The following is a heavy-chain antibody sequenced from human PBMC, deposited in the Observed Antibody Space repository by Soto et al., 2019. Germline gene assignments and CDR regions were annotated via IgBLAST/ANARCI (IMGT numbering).Heavy chain of an antibody. D-gene: IGHD6-13*01. CDR1: GYTFTGYY. J-gene: IGHJ3*02. CDR2: INPNSGGT. CDR3: ARGGFAYIAAAGTFAFDI. V-gene: IGHV1-2*04. Sequence: QVQLVQSGAELKKPAASVKVSCKASGYTFTGYYMHWVRQTPGQGLEWMGWINPNSGGTNYAQKCQGCVTMTRDTSISTAYMELSRLRSDDTAVYYCARGGFAYIAAAGTFAFDIWGQGTMVTVSS.